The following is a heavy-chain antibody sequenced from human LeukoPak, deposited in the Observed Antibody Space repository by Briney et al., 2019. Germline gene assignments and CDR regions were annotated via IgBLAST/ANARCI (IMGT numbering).Heavy chain of an antibody. Sequence: ASVEVSCKASGYTFTSYGISWVRQAPGQGLEWMGWINPNSGDTNYAQKFQGRVTMTRDTTISTAYMELSRLRSDDTAVFYCATLMAHLDYWGQGTLVTVSS. V-gene: IGHV1-2*02. CDR1: GYTFTSYG. J-gene: IGHJ4*02. CDR2: INPNSGDT. D-gene: IGHD2-8*01. CDR3: ATLMAHLDY.